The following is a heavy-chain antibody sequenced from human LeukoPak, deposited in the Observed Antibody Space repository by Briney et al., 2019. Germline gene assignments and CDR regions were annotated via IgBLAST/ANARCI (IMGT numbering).Heavy chain of an antibody. CDR2: IIPIFGTA. J-gene: IGHJ5*02. V-gene: IGHV1-69*05. CDR3: ARERSSVLGNWFDP. CDR1: GGTFSSYA. Sequence: SVKVSCKASGGTFSSYAISWVRQAPGQGLEWMGGIIPIFGTANYAQKFQGRVTITTDESTSTAYMELSSLRSEDTAVYYCARERSSVLGNWFDPWGQGTLVTVSS. D-gene: IGHD6-13*01.